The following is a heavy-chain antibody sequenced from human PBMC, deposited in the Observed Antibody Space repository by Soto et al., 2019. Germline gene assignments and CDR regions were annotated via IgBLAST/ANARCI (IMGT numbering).Heavy chain of an antibody. J-gene: IGHJ6*02. D-gene: IGHD2-2*01. CDR1: GGSISSGDYY. Sequence: SETLSLTCTVSGGSISSGDYYWSWIRQPPGKGLEWIGYIYYSGSTYYNPSLKSRVTISVDTSKNQFSLKLSSVTAADTAVYYCTSLGTSWGYYYYYGMDVWGQGTTVTVSS. CDR2: IYYSGST. V-gene: IGHV4-30-4*01. CDR3: TSLGTSWGYYYYYGMDV.